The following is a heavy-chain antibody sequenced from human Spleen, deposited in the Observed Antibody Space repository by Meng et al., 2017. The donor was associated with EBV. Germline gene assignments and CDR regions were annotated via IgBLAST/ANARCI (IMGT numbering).Heavy chain of an antibody. CDR3: ARDWGRVFDY. CDR2: IYYSGST. D-gene: IGHD3-16*01. Sequence: QVHVTRPGPGLVNPSQTLSLTCAVSGGSISSYSWSWIRQPPGKGLEWIGYIYYSGSTNFNPSLRSRVTMSVDTSKNQLSLRLTSVTAADTAVYYCARDWGRVFDYWGQGTLVTVSS. J-gene: IGHJ4*02. V-gene: IGHV4-59*01. CDR1: GGSISSYS.